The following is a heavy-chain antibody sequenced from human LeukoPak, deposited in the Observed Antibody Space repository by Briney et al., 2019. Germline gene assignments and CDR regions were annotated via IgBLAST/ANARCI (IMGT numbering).Heavy chain of an antibody. V-gene: IGHV3-48*02. J-gene: IGHJ3*02. Sequence: GGSLRLSCAASGFTFSSYSMNWVRQAPAKGQGWDSFTSSNCTTIYYAGSVPGQFPIARDKAKNSLYLQMDSLRDEDTAVYYCARDRTPFYDILTAKYPAAFDIWGQGTMVTVSS. CDR2: TSSNCTTI. D-gene: IGHD3-9*01. CDR3: ARDRTPFYDILTAKYPAAFDI. CDR1: GFTFSSYS.